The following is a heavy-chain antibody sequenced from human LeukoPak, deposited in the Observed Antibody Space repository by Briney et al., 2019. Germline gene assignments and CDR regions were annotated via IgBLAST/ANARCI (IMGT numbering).Heavy chain of an antibody. V-gene: IGHV1-69*13. CDR2: IIPIFGTA. D-gene: IGHD3-3*01. CDR1: GYAFTGYY. Sequence: GASVKVSCKASGYAFTGYYMHWVRQAPGQGPEWMGGIIPIFGTANYAQKFQGRVTITADESTSTAYMELSSLRSEDTAVYYCASRRITIFGVVMDVWGKGTTVTVSS. J-gene: IGHJ6*04. CDR3: ASRRITIFGVVMDV.